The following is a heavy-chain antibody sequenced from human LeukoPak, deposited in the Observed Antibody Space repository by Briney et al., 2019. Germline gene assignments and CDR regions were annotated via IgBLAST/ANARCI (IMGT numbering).Heavy chain of an antibody. J-gene: IGHJ3*02. CDR2: IYHSGST. CDR3: ARAAAMVTRDAFDI. D-gene: IGHD5-18*01. Sequence: SETLSLTCAVFGGSISSGGYSWSWIRQPPGKGLEWIGYIYHSGSTYYNPSLKSRVTISVGRSKNQFSLKLSSVTAADTAVYYCARAAAMVTRDAFDIWGQGTMVTVSS. CDR1: GGSISSGGYS. V-gene: IGHV4-30-2*01.